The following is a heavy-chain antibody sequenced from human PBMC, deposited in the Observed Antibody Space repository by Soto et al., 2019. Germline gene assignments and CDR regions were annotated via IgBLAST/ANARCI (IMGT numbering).Heavy chain of an antibody. CDR3: ARQDEGERDWYFDL. Sequence: ASVKVSCKASGGTFSSYTISWVRQAPGQGLEWMGRIIPILGIANYAQKFQGRVTITADKSTSTAYMELSSLRSEDTAVYYCARQDEGERDWYFDLWGRGTLVTVSS. V-gene: IGHV1-69*02. CDR2: IIPILGIA. D-gene: IGHD1-1*01. CDR1: GGTFSSYT. J-gene: IGHJ2*01.